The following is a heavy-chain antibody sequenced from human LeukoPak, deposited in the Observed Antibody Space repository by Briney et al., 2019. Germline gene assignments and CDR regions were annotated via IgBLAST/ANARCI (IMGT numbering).Heavy chain of an antibody. Sequence: SETLSLTCTVSGGSIDIYYWGWIRQPPGKGLEWIGSIYYSGSTYYNPSLTSRVTISVDTSKNQFSLKLSSVTAADTAVYYCARGRNVVAVAGTRWFDPWGQGTLVTVSS. CDR3: ARGRNVVAVAGTRWFDP. CDR2: IYYSGST. V-gene: IGHV4-39*07. J-gene: IGHJ5*02. D-gene: IGHD6-19*01. CDR1: GGSIDIYY.